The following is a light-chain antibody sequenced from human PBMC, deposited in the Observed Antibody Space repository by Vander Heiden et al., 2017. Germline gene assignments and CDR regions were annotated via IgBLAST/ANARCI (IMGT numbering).Light chain of an antibody. CDR1: QSINSY. J-gene: IGKJ4*01. Sequence: DIHMSQSPYSLSASVGDRVTITCRASQSINSYLNWYQQKPGKAPKLLIYTASSLQSGVPSRFSGSGSGTDFTLTISRLEPEDFATYYCQQCYSTPPTFGGGTKVEIK. CDR2: TAS. V-gene: IGKV1-39*01. CDR3: QQCYSTPPT.